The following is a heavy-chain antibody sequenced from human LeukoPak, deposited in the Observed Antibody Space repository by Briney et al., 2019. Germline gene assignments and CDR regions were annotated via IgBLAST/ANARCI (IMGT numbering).Heavy chain of an antibody. CDR2: ISSSSSYT. Sequence: PGGSLRLSCAASGFTFSDYYMSWIRQAPGKGLEWVSYISSSSSYTDYADSVKGRFTISRDNAKNSLCLQMNSLRAEDTAVYYCAREDGYSSSWYSDYWGQGTLVTVSS. CDR1: GFTFSDYY. CDR3: AREDGYSSSWYSDY. V-gene: IGHV3-11*05. D-gene: IGHD6-13*01. J-gene: IGHJ4*02.